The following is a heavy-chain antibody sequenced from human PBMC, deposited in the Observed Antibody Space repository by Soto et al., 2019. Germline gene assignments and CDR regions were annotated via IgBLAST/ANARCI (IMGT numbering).Heavy chain of an antibody. CDR1: GGSISSSSCY. Sequence: SETLSLTCTVSGGSISSSSCYWGWIRQPPGKGLEWIGSIYYSGSTYYNPSLKSRVTISVDTSKNQFSLKLSSVTAEDTAVYFCAKGSASGSPYYFDCWGQGALVTVSS. V-gene: IGHV4-39*07. D-gene: IGHD6-25*01. J-gene: IGHJ4*02. CDR3: AKGSASGSPYYFDC. CDR2: IYYSGST.